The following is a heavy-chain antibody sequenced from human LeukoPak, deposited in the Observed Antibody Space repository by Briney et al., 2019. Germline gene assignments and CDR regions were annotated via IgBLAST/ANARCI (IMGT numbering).Heavy chain of an antibody. V-gene: IGHV4-59*08. CDR3: ARSPYYGTNSRGPFDV. D-gene: IGHD4-23*01. Sequence: SETLSLTCRVSGGSITNYYWSWLRQPPGKGLEWIAYVSYSGNTHYNPSLESRVTTSLDASKNQFSLTLTSVTAADTAVYFCARSPYYGTNSRGPFDVWGHGTLATISS. CDR2: VSYSGNT. CDR1: GGSITNYY. J-gene: IGHJ3*01.